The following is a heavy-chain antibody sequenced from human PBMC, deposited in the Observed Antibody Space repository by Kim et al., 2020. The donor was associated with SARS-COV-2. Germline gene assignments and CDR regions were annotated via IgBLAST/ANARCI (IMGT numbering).Heavy chain of an antibody. Sequence: GGSLRLSCAASGFTFSSYAMHWVRQAPGKGLEWVAVISYDGSNKYYADSVKGRFTISRDNSKNTLYLQMNSLRAEDTAVYYCARDLVFGAAELDYWGQGTLVTVSS. V-gene: IGHV3-30*04. J-gene: IGHJ4*02. CDR2: ISYDGSNK. CDR3: ARDLVFGAAELDY. CDR1: GFTFSSYA. D-gene: IGHD2-15*01.